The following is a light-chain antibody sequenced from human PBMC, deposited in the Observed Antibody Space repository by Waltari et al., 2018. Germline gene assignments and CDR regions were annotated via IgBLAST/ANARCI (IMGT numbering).Light chain of an antibody. CDR3: LQSYSSPYS. Sequence: IQMTQSPSSLSASVGDTVTITCRASQSISSWLAWYQQKPGRAPKLLIYKASNLLSGVPSRISGSGSGTYFTLTLSSLQPEDFATYYCLQSYSSPYSFGQGTRVEFK. V-gene: IGKV1-12*01. CDR2: KAS. J-gene: IGKJ2*03. CDR1: QSISSW.